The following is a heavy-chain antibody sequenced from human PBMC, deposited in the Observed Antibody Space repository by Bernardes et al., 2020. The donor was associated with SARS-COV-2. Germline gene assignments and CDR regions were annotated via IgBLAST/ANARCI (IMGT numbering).Heavy chain of an antibody. J-gene: IGHJ6*02. CDR1: GGSIRSYY. CDR3: ARQRGVATIGGYYYYGMDV. Sequence: SKTLSPTCTVSGGSIRSYYWSWIRQPPGQGLECIGYIYYSGSTNYNPSLKSRVTISVDTSKNQFSLKLSSVTAADTAVYYCARQRGVATIGGYYYYGMDVWGQGTTVTVSS. V-gene: IGHV4-59*01. D-gene: IGHD5-12*01. CDR2: IYYSGST.